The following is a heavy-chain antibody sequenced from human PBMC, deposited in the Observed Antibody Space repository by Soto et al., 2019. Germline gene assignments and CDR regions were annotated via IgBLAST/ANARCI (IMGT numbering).Heavy chain of an antibody. V-gene: IGHV3-48*01. CDR1: GFTFSSYS. J-gene: IGHJ5*02. CDR3: AMLFLEWFWFDP. CDR2: ISSSSSTI. D-gene: IGHD3-3*01. Sequence: SGGSLRLSCAASGFTFSSYSMNWVRQAPGKGLEWVSYISSSSSTIYYADSVKGRFTISRDNAKNSLYLQMNSLRAEDTAVYYWAMLFLEWFWFDPRGQGTLVTVPS.